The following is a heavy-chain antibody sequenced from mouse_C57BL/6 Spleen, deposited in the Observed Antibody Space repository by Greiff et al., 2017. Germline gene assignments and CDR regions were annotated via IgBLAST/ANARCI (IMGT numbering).Heavy chain of an antibody. D-gene: IGHD1-1*01. CDR3: ARRGTTVVAPYAMDY. CDR1: GFSLTSYA. J-gene: IGHJ4*01. V-gene: IGHV2-9-1*01. CDR2: IWTGGGT. Sequence: VKLMESGPGLVAPSQSLSITCTVSGFSLTSYAISWVRQPPGKGLEWLGVIWTGGGTNYNSALKSRLSISKDNSKSQVFLKMNSLQTDDTARYYCARRGTTVVAPYAMDYWGQGTSVTVSS.